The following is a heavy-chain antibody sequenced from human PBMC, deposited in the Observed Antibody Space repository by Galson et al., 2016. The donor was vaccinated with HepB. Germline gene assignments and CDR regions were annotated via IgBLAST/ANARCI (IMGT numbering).Heavy chain of an antibody. Sequence: QSGAEVKKPGESLKISCKASGYTFIDYAVNWVRQAPGQGLEWMGWINTNTGNPTYAQGFTGRFVFSLDTSVSTAYLQISSLKAEDTAVYYCARDGLRYNWNVFRMDVWGQGTTVTVSS. CDR1: GYTFIDYA. CDR3: ARDGLRYNWNVFRMDV. J-gene: IGHJ6*02. D-gene: IGHD1-1*01. CDR2: INTNTGNP. V-gene: IGHV7-4-1*02.